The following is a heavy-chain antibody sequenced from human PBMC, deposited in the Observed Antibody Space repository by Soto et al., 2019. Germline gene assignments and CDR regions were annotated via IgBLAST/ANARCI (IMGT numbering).Heavy chain of an antibody. Sequence: PSETLSLTCNVSGGPINSPDYYWTWIRQSPGKGLEWIGYLYFNGGTQYNPSLRTPISMSLDTSKKHFSLKMRSVTGADTAVYYCARAPETPMIFGVVGPYFFGYWGEGTLVTVSS. CDR2: LYFNGGT. CDR1: GGPINSPDYY. D-gene: IGHD3-3*01. J-gene: IGHJ4*02. V-gene: IGHV4-30-4*01. CDR3: ARAPETPMIFGVVGPYFFGY.